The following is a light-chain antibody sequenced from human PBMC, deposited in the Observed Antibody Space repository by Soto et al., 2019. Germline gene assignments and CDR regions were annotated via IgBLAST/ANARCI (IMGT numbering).Light chain of an antibody. Sequence: DVVMTQSPLSLPVTLGQPASISCRSSQSLLHSDGNTYLNWFQQRPGQSPRRLIYRVSNRDSGVPERFSGSGSGTDFTLKISRVEAEDVGTYYCMQGSHWPLWTFGQGTKVEIK. CDR3: MQGSHWPLWT. CDR1: QSLLHSDGNTY. J-gene: IGKJ1*01. V-gene: IGKV2-30*02. CDR2: RVS.